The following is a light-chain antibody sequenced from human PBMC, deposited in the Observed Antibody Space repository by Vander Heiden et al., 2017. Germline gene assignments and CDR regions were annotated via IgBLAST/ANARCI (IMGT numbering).Light chain of an antibody. V-gene: IGKV3-20*01. CDR2: GVS. J-gene: IGKJ1*01. CDR1: QSVNSY. CDR3: QHYGGSPWA. Sequence: EIVLTQSPGTLSLSLGERATLSCRASQSVNSYLAWYQQKPGQAPRLLISGVSSRATGIPDRFSGSGSGTDFTLTISRLEPEDSAVYYCQHYGGSPWAFGQGTKVEIK.